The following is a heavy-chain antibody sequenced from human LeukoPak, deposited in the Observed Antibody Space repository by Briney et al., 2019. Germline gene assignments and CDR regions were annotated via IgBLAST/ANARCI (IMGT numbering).Heavy chain of an antibody. CDR2: IYSGGST. D-gene: IGHD3-16*01. CDR1: EFSVGSNY. V-gene: IGHV3-66*04. CDR3: ARRDYIWGSYPYVPAPLDI. J-gene: IGHJ3*02. Sequence: GGSLRLTCAASEFSVGSNYMTWVRQAPGKGLEWVSLIYSGGSTYYADSVKGRFTISRDNSKNTLYLQMNSLRAEDTAVYYCARRDYIWGSYPYVPAPLDIWGQGTMVTVSS.